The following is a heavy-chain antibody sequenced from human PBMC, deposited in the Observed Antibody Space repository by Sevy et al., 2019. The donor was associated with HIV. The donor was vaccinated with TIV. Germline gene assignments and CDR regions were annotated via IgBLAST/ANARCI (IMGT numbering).Heavy chain of an antibody. D-gene: IGHD6-19*01. CDR2: FSTSGDGGART. Sequence: GGSLRLSCVASGFTFSNYAMSWVRQAPGKGLEWVSAFSTSGDGGARTDYADSVKGRLTVSRDNSKNALNLQMNSLRAEDTAVYYCAKDGEYSSGWYTGYFDDWGQGTLVTVSS. J-gene: IGHJ4*02. CDR1: GFTFSNYA. CDR3: AKDGEYSSGWYTGYFDD. V-gene: IGHV3-23*01.